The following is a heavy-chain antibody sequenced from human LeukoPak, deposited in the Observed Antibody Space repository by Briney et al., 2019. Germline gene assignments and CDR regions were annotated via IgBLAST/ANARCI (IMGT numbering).Heavy chain of an antibody. CDR3: ARTLRLSTPRAFDV. D-gene: IGHD4/OR15-4a*01. V-gene: IGHV3-23*01. J-gene: IGHJ3*01. CDR1: GLTFSNFA. CDR2: ISGNGGAT. Sequence: GSLRLSCAASGLTFSNFAMSWVRQAPGKGLECVSLISGNGGATYYADSVKGRFTISRDNSKSTLYLQMNSLRAEDTAVYYCARTLRLSTPRAFDVWGQGTMVTVSS.